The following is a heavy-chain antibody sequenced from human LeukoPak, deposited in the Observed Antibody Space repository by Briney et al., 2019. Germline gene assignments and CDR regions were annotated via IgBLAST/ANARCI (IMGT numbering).Heavy chain of an antibody. CDR2: ISGSGVNT. CDR1: GFTFSTYA. D-gene: IGHD5-18*01. Sequence: GGSLRLSRAASGFTFSTYAMSWVRQAPGKGLEWVSAISGSGVNTYYADSVKGRFTISRDNSNNTLYLQMNSLRAEDTAVYYCARYAWSLGPAPGTPLFDYWGQGTLVTVSS. V-gene: IGHV3-23*01. CDR3: ARYAWSLGPAPGTPLFDY. J-gene: IGHJ4*02.